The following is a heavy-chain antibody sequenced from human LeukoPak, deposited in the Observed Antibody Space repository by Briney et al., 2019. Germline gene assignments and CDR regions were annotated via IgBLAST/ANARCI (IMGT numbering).Heavy chain of an antibody. D-gene: IGHD2-2*02. CDR3: ARDLRIVVIPAGILDKRSVSGAFDI. V-gene: IGHV4-39*07. CDR1: GGSISSSSYY. J-gene: IGHJ3*02. Sequence: PSETLSLTCTVSGGSISSSSYYWGWIRQPPGKGLEWIGSIYYSGSTYYNPSLKSRVTISVDTSKNQFSLKLSSVTAADTAVYYCARDLRIVVIPAGILDKRSVSGAFDIWGQGTMVTVSS. CDR2: IYYSGST.